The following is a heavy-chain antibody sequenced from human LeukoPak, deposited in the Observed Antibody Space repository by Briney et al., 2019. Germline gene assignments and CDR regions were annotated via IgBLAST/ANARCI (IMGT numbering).Heavy chain of an antibody. CDR3: ARDHVWGTNYYFGMDV. Sequence: GGSLRLSCAASGFTFSSYSMNWVRQAPGKGLEWVSSISSSSSYIYYADSVKGRFTISRDNAKNSLYLQMNSLRAEDTAVYYCARDHVWGTNYYFGMDVWGKGTTVTVSS. D-gene: IGHD3-16*01. J-gene: IGHJ6*04. V-gene: IGHV3-21*01. CDR2: ISSSSSYI. CDR1: GFTFSSYS.